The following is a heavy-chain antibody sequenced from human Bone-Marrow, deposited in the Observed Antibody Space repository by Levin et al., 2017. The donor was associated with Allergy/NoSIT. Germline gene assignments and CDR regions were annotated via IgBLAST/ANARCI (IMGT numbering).Heavy chain of an antibody. J-gene: IGHJ4*02. CDR1: GFPFRSFA. CDR3: AKDRQGWMADYFDY. Sequence: LSLTCAASGFPFRSFAMTWVRHSPGKGLEWVSSISGSGDRTYYADSVKGRFTISRDESKNTLFLQMSRLTTEDTAVYYCAKDRQGWMADYFDYWGQGALVTVSS. D-gene: IGHD5-12*01. CDR2: ISGSGDRT. V-gene: IGHV3-23*01.